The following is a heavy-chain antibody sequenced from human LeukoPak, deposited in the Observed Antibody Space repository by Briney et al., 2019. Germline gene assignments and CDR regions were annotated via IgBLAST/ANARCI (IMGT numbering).Heavy chain of an antibody. J-gene: IGHJ5*02. V-gene: IGHV1-2*02. CDR2: INPNSGGT. Sequence: ASVKVSCKASGYTFTGYYMHWVRQAPGQGLEWMGWINPNSGGTNYAQKFQGRVTMTRDTSISTAYMELSRLRSDDTAVYYCARDRYYGSGSFYNWFDPWGQGTLVTVSP. CDR1: GYTFTGYY. D-gene: IGHD3-10*01. CDR3: ARDRYYGSGSFYNWFDP.